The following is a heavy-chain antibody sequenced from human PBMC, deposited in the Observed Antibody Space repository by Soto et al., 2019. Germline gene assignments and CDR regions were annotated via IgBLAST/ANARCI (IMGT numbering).Heavy chain of an antibody. CDR1: GGSISSGDYY. D-gene: IGHD3-10*01. CDR3: ARAYYYGSGSYRYYYYGMDV. J-gene: IGHJ6*02. V-gene: IGHV4-30-4*01. Sequence: SETLFLTCTVSGGSISSGDYYWSWIRQPPGKGLEWIGYIYYSGSTYYNPSLKSRVTISVDTSKNQFSLKLSSVTAADTAVYYCARAYYYGSGSYRYYYYGMDVWGQGTTVTVSS. CDR2: IYYSGST.